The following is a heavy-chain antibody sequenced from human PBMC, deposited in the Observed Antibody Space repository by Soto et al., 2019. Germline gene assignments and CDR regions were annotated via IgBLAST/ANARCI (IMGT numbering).Heavy chain of an antibody. CDR2: ISYDGTSK. J-gene: IGHJ4*02. D-gene: IGHD3-16*01. V-gene: IGHV3-30-3*01. Sequence: GGSLRLSCAASGFMFGSYAMHWVRQAPGKGLEWVAVISYDGTSKYYADSVKGRFTISRDNSKNTLFLQMNSLGPEDTAVYYCAKDRRAGGNSAFYFDFWGQGAQVTVSS. CDR3: AKDRRAGGNSAFYFDF. CDR1: GFMFGSYA.